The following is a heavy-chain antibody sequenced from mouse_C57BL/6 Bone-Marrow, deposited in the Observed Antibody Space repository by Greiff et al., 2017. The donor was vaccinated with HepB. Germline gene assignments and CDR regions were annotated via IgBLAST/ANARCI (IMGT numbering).Heavy chain of an antibody. CDR1: GYSITSGYY. CDR3: ARGARGYYAMDY. J-gene: IGHJ4*01. Sequence: VQLQQSGPGLVKPSQSLSLTCSVTGYSITSGYYWNWIRQFPGNKLEWMGYISYDGSNNYNPSLKNRISITRDTSKNQFFLKLNSVTTEDTATYYCARGARGYYAMDYWGQGTSVTVSS. CDR2: ISYDGSN. D-gene: IGHD3-1*01. V-gene: IGHV3-6*01.